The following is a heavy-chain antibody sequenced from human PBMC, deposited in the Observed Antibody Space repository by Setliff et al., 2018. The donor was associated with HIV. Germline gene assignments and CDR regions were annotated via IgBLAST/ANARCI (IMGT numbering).Heavy chain of an antibody. V-gene: IGHV4-4*02. J-gene: IGHJ4*02. CDR1: GGSISSSNW. CDR3: ARDPHYFDRSGYYSYFYFDY. Sequence: PSETLSLTCAVSGGSISSSNWWSWVRQPPGKGLEWIGEIYHSGSTNYNSSLKSRVTISVDTSKNQFSLKLSSVTAADTAVYYCARDPHYFDRSGYYSYFYFDYWGQGMLVTVSS. D-gene: IGHD3-22*01. CDR2: IYHSGST.